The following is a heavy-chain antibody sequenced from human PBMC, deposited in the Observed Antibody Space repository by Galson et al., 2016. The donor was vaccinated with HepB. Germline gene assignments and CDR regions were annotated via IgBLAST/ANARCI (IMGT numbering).Heavy chain of an antibody. CDR3: ASSVAAAGNWFDP. V-gene: IGHV3-74*01. D-gene: IGHD6-13*01. Sequence: SLRLSCAASGFTFSSYWMHWVRQAPGEGLVWVSRINSDGSSTSYADSVKGRFTISRDNAKNTLYLQMNSLRAEDTAVYYCASSVAAAGNWFDPWGQGTLLTVSS. CDR1: GFTFSSYW. CDR2: INSDGSST. J-gene: IGHJ5*02.